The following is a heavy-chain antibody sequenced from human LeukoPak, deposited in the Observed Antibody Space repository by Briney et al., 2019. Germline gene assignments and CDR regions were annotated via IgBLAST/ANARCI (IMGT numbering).Heavy chain of an antibody. D-gene: IGHD1-1*01. V-gene: IGHV4-4*02. CDR3: ASGDNDPLFDY. CDR1: GGSITSSNW. CDR2: IYHSEST. J-gene: IGHJ4*02. Sequence: PSGTLSLTCAVSGGSITSSNWWNWVRQPPGKGLEWIGEIYHSESTSYNPSLKSRVTISVDTSRNQFSLKLSSVTAADTAVYYCASGDNDPLFDYWGQGTLVTVSS.